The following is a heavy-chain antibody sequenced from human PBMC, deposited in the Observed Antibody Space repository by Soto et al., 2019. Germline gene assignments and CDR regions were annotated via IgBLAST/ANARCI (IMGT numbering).Heavy chain of an antibody. D-gene: IGHD3-22*01. J-gene: IGHJ5*02. CDR2: ISGSGGST. CDR1: GFTFSSYA. Sequence: EVQLLESGGGLVQPGGSLRLSCAASGFTFSSYAMSWVRQAPGKGLEWVSAISGSGGSTYYADSVKGRFTISRDNSKSTLYLQMNSLRAEDTAVYYCAKAIMIVVVIPANWFDRWGQGTLVTGSS. V-gene: IGHV3-23*01. CDR3: AKAIMIVVVIPANWFDR.